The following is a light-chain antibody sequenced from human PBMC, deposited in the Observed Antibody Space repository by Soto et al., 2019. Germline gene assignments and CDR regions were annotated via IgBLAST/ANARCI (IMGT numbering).Light chain of an antibody. CDR1: QSVRTY. CDR3: QQYGSSPRT. V-gene: IGKV3-20*01. J-gene: IGKJ1*01. Sequence: DIVLTQSPATLSLSPGEGATLSCRASQSVRTYLAWYQQKPGQAPRLLVYDASNRATGIPARFSGSGSGTDFTLTISRLEPEDFAVYYCQQYGSSPRTFGQGTKVDIK. CDR2: DAS.